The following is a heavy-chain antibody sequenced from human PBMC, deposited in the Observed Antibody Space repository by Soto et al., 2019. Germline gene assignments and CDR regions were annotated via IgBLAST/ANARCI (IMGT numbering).Heavy chain of an antibody. CDR3: AREGQWLEFDY. J-gene: IGHJ4*02. V-gene: IGHV3-33*01. CDR2: IWYDGSNK. Sequence: QVQLVESGGGVVQPGRSLRLSCAASGFTFSSYGMHWVRQAPGKGLEWVAVIWYDGSNKYYADSVKGRFTISRDNSKNTLYLQMNSLRAEDTAVYYCAREGQWLEFDYWGQGTLVTVSS. CDR1: GFTFSSYG. D-gene: IGHD6-19*01.